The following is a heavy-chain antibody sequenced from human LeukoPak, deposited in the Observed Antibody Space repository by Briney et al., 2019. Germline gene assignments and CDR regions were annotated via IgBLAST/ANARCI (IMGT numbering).Heavy chain of an antibody. CDR1: GFTFSTYG. CDR3: AKDSFMYTVTTAFDS. CDR2: IRYDGSNK. V-gene: IGHV3-30*02. J-gene: IGHJ4*02. Sequence: PGGSLRLSCAASGFTFSTYGMHWVRQAPGKGLEWVAFIRYDGSNKYYADSVKGRFSISRDNSKNTLSLHMNSLNTEDTAVYYCAKDSFMYTVTTAFDSWGQGTLVTVSS. D-gene: IGHD4-17*01.